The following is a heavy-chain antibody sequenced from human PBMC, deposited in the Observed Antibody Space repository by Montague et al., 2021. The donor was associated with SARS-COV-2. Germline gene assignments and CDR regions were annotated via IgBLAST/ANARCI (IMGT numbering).Heavy chain of an antibody. CDR1: GFYFGYA. Sequence: SLRLSCAASGFYFGYAMHWVRQAPGKGLEWVALISNDGSNKHYADSVKGQFTISRDNSKSTLYLQVNSLRAEDTAVYYCARESGSFHDGGYFDYWGQGSLVTVSS. CDR3: ARESGSFHDGGYFDY. D-gene: IGHD1-26*01. J-gene: IGHJ4*02. V-gene: IGHV3-30*04. CDR2: ISNDGSNK.